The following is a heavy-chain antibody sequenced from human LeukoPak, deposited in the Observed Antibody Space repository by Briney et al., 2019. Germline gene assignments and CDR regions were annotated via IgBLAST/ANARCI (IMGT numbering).Heavy chain of an antibody. CDR2: ISSSSSYI. V-gene: IGHV3-21*01. CDR3: AGPLWSGYPGPLDY. Sequence: GGSLRLSCAASGFTFSSYSMNWVRQAPGKELEWVSSISSSSSYIYYADSVKGRFTISRDNAKNSLYLQMNSLRAEDTAVYYCAGPLWSGYPGPLDYWGQGTLVTVSS. D-gene: IGHD3-3*01. J-gene: IGHJ4*02. CDR1: GFTFSSYS.